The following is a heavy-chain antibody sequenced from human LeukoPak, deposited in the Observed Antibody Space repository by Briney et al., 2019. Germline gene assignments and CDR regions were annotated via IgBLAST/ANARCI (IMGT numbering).Heavy chain of an antibody. CDR2: ISSSSSYI. V-gene: IGHV3-21*01. CDR3: ARDRVPAAY. CDR1: GLTLCSYS. Sequence: GGSLRLSCAASGLTLCSYSMSWVRQAPGKRLEWVSSISSSSSYIYYADSLKGRFTISRDNAKNSLYLQMISLRAEDTAVYYCARDRVPAAYWGQGTLVTVSS. J-gene: IGHJ4*02.